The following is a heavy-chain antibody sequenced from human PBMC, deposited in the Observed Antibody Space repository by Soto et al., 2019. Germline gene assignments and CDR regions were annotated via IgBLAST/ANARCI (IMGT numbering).Heavy chain of an antibody. Sequence: GGSLRLSCAASGFTFSSYAMSWVRQAPGKGLEWVSAVSGTGGTTYHADSVKGRFTISRDNSKNTLYLQMNSLRAEDTAIYYCAKGPFWSDYYVDSWGQGTLVTVSS. CDR2: VSGTGGTT. CDR1: GFTFSSYA. CDR3: AKGPFWSDYYVDS. J-gene: IGHJ4*02. D-gene: IGHD3-3*01. V-gene: IGHV3-23*01.